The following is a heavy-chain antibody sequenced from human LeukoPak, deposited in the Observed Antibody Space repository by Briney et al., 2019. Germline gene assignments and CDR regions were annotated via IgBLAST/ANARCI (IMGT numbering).Heavy chain of an antibody. CDR1: GRSISSYY. V-gene: IGHV4-59*01. D-gene: IGHD6-13*01. J-gene: IGHJ4*02. CDR3: AREGQQAFDY. Sequence: SETLSLTCTVSGRSISSYYWSWIRQPPGKGLEWIGYICYSGSTNYNPSLKSRVTISVDTSKNQFSLKLSSVTAADTAVYYCAREGQQAFDYWGQGTLVTVSS. CDR2: ICYSGST.